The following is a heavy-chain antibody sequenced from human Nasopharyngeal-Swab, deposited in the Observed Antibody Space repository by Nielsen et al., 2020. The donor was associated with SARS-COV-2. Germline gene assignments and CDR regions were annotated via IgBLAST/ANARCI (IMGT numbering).Heavy chain of an antibody. CDR2: ISYDGSNK. V-gene: IGHV3-30*18. J-gene: IGHJ4*02. D-gene: IGHD2-8*01. CDR3: AKDASVYGIPYYFDY. CDR1: GFTFSSYG. Sequence: GGSLRLSCAASGFTFSSYGMHWVRQAPGKGLEWVAVISYDGSNKYYADSVKGRFTISRDNSKNTLYLQMNSLRAEDTAVIYCAKDASVYGIPYYFDYWGQGTLVTVSS.